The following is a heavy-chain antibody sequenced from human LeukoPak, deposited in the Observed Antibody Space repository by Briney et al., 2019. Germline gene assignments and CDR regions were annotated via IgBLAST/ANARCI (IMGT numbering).Heavy chain of an antibody. CDR3: ARVVTVTLRRRYHYYGMDV. J-gene: IGHJ6*02. V-gene: IGHV1-8*01. CDR1: GYTFTSYD. CDR2: MNPNSGNT. D-gene: IGHD4-17*01. Sequence: GASVKVSCKASGYTFTSYDINWVRQATGQGREWRGWMNPNSGNTGYAQKFQGRVTMTRNTSISTAYMELSNLRSEDTAVYYCARVVTVTLRRRYHYYGMDVWGQGTTVTVSS.